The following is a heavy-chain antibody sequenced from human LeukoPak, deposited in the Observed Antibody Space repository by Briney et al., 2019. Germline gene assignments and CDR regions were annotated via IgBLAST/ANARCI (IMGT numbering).Heavy chain of an antibody. Sequence: PGGSLRLSCAASGFTFSSYGMHWVRQAPGKGLEWMAFIRYDGSNKYYADSVKGRFTISRDNSKNTLYLQINSLRAEDTAVYYCANAPNNVLYCSSTSCYPTIYYYYMDVWGKGTTVTVSS. V-gene: IGHV3-30*02. CDR1: GFTFSSYG. J-gene: IGHJ6*03. D-gene: IGHD2-2*01. CDR3: ANAPNNVLYCSSTSCYPTIYYYYMDV. CDR2: IRYDGSNK.